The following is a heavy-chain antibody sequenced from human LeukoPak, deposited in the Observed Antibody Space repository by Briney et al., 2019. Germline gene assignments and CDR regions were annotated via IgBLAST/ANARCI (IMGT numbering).Heavy chain of an antibody. J-gene: IGHJ4*02. CDR2: ISKDGRKN. CDR3: ARDLLDYGTAYYDVGIFDS. Sequence: GGSLRLSCEASGFSFSTSGVHWVRQAPGKGLEWMAVISKDGRKNHYADSVKGRFTITRDNSKSTLFLQMNSLRPEDTGIYYCARDLLDYGTAYYDVGIFDSWGQGTRVTVSS. D-gene: IGHD3-16*01. CDR1: GFSFSTSG. V-gene: IGHV3-30*04.